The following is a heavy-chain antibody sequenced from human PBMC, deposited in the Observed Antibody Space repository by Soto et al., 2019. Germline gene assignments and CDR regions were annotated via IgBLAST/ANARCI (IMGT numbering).Heavy chain of an antibody. J-gene: IGHJ4*02. D-gene: IGHD3-3*01. CDR1: GFTFSSYG. CDR2: ISYDGSNK. Sequence: GGSLRLSCAASGFTFSSYGMHWVRQAPGKGLEWVAVISYDGSNKYYADSVKGRFTISRDNSKNTLYLQMNSLRAEDTAVYYCAKDRGVVRFDYLGQGTLVTVSS. V-gene: IGHV3-30*18. CDR3: AKDRGVVRFDY.